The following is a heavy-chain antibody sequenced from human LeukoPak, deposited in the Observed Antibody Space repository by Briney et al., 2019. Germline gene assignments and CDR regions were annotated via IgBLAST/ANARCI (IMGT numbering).Heavy chain of an antibody. Sequence: SETLSLTCTVSGGSISRYYWGWIRQPPGKGLEWIGHIYYSGSTTIYNPSLKSRVTLSVDTSKDQFSLKLTSVTAADTAVYYCARYSTSWDYWGQGTLVTVSS. CDR1: GGSISRYY. J-gene: IGHJ4*02. CDR3: ARYSTSWDY. D-gene: IGHD2-2*01. CDR2: IYYSGSTT. V-gene: IGHV4-59*08.